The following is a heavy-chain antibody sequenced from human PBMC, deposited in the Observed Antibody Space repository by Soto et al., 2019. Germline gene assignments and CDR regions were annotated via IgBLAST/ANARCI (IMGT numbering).Heavy chain of an antibody. D-gene: IGHD3-9*01. J-gene: IGHJ4*02. Sequence: HLQLQESGPGLAKPSETLSLMCSVSDDSINSDKFYWGWIRQPPGKGLEWIGSIYYRGNAYYNPSLQTRVTISLDKSKSQFSLKLNSVTAADSAVYFCARLEGLATISYYFDFWGPGALVTVSS. V-gene: IGHV4-39*01. CDR1: DDSINSDKFY. CDR3: ARLEGLATISYYFDF. CDR2: IYYRGNA.